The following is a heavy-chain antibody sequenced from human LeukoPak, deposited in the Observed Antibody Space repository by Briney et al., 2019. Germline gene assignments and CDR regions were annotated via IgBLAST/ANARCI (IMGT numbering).Heavy chain of an antibody. D-gene: IGHD6-19*01. CDR3: ARGVVLSKAVAGTYYFDY. Sequence: ASVKVSCKASGYTFTGYYMHWVRQAPGQGLEWMGWINPNSGGTNYAQKFQGRVTMTRDTSISTAYMELSRLRSDDTAVYYCARGVVLSKAVAGTYYFDYWGQGTLVTVSS. V-gene: IGHV1-2*02. CDR1: GYTFTGYY. CDR2: INPNSGGT. J-gene: IGHJ4*02.